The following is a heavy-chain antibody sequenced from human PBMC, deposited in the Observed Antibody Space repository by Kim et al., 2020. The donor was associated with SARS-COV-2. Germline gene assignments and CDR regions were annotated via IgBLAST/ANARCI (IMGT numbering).Heavy chain of an antibody. V-gene: IGHV3-23*01. Sequence: TSYADSVKGRFTISRDNAKNTLYLQMNSLRAEDTALYYCAKPGGRDAFDVWGQGAVVTVSS. D-gene: IGHD2-15*01. CDR2: T. J-gene: IGHJ3*01. CDR3: AKPGGRDAFDV.